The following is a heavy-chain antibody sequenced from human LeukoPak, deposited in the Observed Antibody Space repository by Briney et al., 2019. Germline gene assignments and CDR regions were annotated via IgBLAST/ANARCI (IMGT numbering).Heavy chain of an antibody. CDR2: IYYSGST. CDR1: GGSISSYY. J-gene: IGHJ4*02. D-gene: IGHD6-19*01. Sequence: SETLSLTCTVSGGSISSYYWSWIRQPPGKGLEWIGYIYYSGSTNYNPSLKSRVTISVDTSKNQFSLKQSSVTAADTAVYYCATLLGWSSGWYFGYWGQGTLVTVSS. CDR3: ATLLGWSSGWYFGY. V-gene: IGHV4-59*01.